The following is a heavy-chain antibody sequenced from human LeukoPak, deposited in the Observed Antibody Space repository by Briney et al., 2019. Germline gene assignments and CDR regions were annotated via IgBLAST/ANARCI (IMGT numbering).Heavy chain of an antibody. CDR1: GYTFRSYG. V-gene: IGHV1-18*01. Sequence: ASVKVSCKASGYTFRSYGISWVRQAPGQGLEWMGWISAYNGHTNYAQNLQGRVTMTTDASTSTAYMELRSLRSDDTAVYYCARDQVPYDYWGQGTLVTVSS. CDR3: ARDQVPYDY. CDR2: ISAYNGHT. J-gene: IGHJ4*02.